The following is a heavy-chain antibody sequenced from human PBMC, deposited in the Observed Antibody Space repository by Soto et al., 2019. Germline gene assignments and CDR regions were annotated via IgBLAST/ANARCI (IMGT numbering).Heavy chain of an antibody. V-gene: IGHV4-39*01. CDR2: IYYSGST. J-gene: IGHJ4*02. Sequence: SETLSLTCTGSGGSISSSSYYWGWIRQPPGKGLEWIGSIYYSGSTYYNPSLKSRVTISVDTSKNQFSLKLSSVTAADTAVYYCARHRDCSGGSCYFFDYWGQGTLVTVSS. D-gene: IGHD2-15*01. CDR1: GGSISSSSYY. CDR3: ARHRDCSGGSCYFFDY.